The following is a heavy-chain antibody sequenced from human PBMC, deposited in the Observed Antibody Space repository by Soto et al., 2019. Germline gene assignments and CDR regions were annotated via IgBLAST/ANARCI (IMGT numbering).Heavy chain of an antibody. CDR1: GITFSSYG. V-gene: IGHV3-48*02. CDR2: IITTSSSI. D-gene: IGHD3-3*01. Sequence: EGYLRLSCVASGITFSSYGMGWVRQAPGKGLEWISYIITTSSSIYYADSVKGGFTISRENAKNSLFLQMNSLRDKDTAVYYCARKGVAFDYWGEGAPVNASS. CDR3: ARKGVAFDY. J-gene: IGHJ4*02.